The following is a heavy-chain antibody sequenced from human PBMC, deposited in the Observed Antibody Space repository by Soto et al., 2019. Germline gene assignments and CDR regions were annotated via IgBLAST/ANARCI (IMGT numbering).Heavy chain of an antibody. CDR1: GGSINTFY. J-gene: IGHJ4*02. Sequence: QVRLQESGPGLLKPSETLSLTCTVSGGSINTFYWSWVRQPAGKGLEWIGRIFSSGSTSFNPSLEGRVAMSVDTSKNHFSLNLSSVTAADMAVYYCAREGSYSAYNFAHGIQLWSFDFWGQRALVTVSS. CDR3: AREGSYSAYNFAHGIQLWSFDF. CDR2: IFSSGST. D-gene: IGHD5-12*01. V-gene: IGHV4-4*07.